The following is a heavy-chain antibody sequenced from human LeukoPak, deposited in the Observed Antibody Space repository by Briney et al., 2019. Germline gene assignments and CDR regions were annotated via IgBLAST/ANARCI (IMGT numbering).Heavy chain of an antibody. CDR3: ARGGGSWDY. CDR2: INPNSGTT. J-gene: IGHJ4*02. CDR1: GYNFTGYY. V-gene: IGHV1-2*02. Sequence: ASVKVSCKASGYNFTGYYLHWVRRAPGQGPEWMGWINPNSGTTGYAQKFQGRVTLTRDTSSTTAYMEMTGLTSDDTAVYYCARGGGSWDYWGQGTLVTVSS. D-gene: IGHD1-26*01.